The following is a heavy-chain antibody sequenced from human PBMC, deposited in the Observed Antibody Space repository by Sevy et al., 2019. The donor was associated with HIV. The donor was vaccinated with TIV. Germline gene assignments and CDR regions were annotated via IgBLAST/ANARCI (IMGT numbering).Heavy chain of an antibody. CDR3: AKDRVSGTYYTGDFDY. J-gene: IGHJ4*02. D-gene: IGHD3-10*01. CDR1: GFTFSNYA. CDR2: ITISGGTT. Sequence: GGSLRLSCAASGFTFSNYAMSWVRQAPGKGLEWVSVITISGGTTYYAASVKGRFTISRDSSKNTLYLQMNSLRAEDTAVYYCAKDRVSGTYYTGDFDYWGQGTLVTVSS. V-gene: IGHV3-23*01.